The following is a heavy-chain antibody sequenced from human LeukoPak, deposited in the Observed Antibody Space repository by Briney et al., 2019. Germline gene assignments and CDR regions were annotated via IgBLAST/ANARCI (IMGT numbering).Heavy chain of an antibody. V-gene: IGHV1-69*13. Sequence: ASVKVSCKASGGTFSSYAISWVRQAPGQGLEWMGGIIPIFGTANYAQKFQGRVTITADESTSTAYMELSSLRSEDTAVYYCATVKRRIQLWLPNPFDYWGQGTLVTVSS. CDR2: IIPIFGTA. D-gene: IGHD5-18*01. CDR3: ATVKRRIQLWLPNPFDY. CDR1: GGTFSSYA. J-gene: IGHJ4*02.